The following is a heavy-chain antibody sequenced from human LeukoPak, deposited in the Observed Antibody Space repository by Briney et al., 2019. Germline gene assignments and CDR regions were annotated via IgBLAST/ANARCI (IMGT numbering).Heavy chain of an antibody. Sequence: GGSLRLSCAASGFTFSSYAMSWVRHASGKGLEWVARINSDGSTINHADSVRGRFTISRDNAENTLYLQMSSLRAEDTAIYFCARAAYYRFDYWGQGTLVTVSS. CDR2: INSDGSTI. D-gene: IGHD1-26*01. CDR1: GFTFSSYA. CDR3: ARAAYYRFDY. J-gene: IGHJ4*02. V-gene: IGHV3-74*01.